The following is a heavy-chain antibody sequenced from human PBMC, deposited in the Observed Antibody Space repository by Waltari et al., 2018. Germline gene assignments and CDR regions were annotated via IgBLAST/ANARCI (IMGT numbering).Heavy chain of an antibody. V-gene: IGHV4-38-2*01. CDR2: IYHSGST. CDR3: ARHGNYDILTGYYNGVNWFDP. CDR1: GYSISSGYY. J-gene: IGHJ5*02. D-gene: IGHD3-9*01. Sequence: QVQLQESGPGLVKPSETLSLPCSVSGYSISSGYYWGWLRPPPGKGLGWIGSIYHSGSTYYNPSLKSRVTISVDTSKNQFSLKLSSVTAADTAVYYCARHGNYDILTGYYNGVNWFDPWGQGTLVTVSS.